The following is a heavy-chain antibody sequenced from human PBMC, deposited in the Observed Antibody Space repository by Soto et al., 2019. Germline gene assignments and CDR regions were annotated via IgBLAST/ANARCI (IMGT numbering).Heavy chain of an antibody. Sequence: QVQLVESGGGVVQPGRSLRLSCAASGFTFSSYGMHWVRQAPGKGLEWVAVISYDGSNKYYADSVKGRFTISRDNSKNPLYLQMNSLRAEDTAVYYCAKERRKVVVAAPFDYWGQGTLVTVSS. CDR2: ISYDGSNK. J-gene: IGHJ4*02. CDR3: AKERRKVVVAAPFDY. V-gene: IGHV3-30*18. CDR1: GFTFSSYG. D-gene: IGHD2-15*01.